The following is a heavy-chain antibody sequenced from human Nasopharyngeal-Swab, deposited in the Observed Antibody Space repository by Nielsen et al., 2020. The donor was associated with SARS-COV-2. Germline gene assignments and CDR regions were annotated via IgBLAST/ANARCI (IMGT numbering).Heavy chain of an antibody. V-gene: IGHV4-39*07. CDR3: ARARRRAYCGGDCYSYFDY. D-gene: IGHD2-21*02. CDR1: GGSISSSSYY. Sequence: GSLRLSCTVSGGSISSSSYYWGWIRQPPGKGLEWIGSMYYSGSTYYNPSLKSRVTISVDTSKNQFSLKLSSVTAADTAVYYCARARRRAYCGGDCYSYFDYWGQGTLVTVSS. J-gene: IGHJ4*02. CDR2: MYYSGST.